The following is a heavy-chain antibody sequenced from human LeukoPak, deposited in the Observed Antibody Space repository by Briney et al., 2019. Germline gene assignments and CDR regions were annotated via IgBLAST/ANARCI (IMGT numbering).Heavy chain of an antibody. J-gene: IGHJ4*02. D-gene: IGHD3-10*01. CDR3: ARLGPDYYGSGSYYRYFDY. Sequence: SETLSLTCTVSGASISSYYWSWIRQPAGKALEWIGRIYVTGSTTYNPSLESRVTMSLDTSKNHFSLKLRSVTAADTAVYYCARLGPDYYGSGSYYRYFDYWGQGTLVTVSS. CDR2: IYVTGST. V-gene: IGHV4-4*07. CDR1: GASISSYY.